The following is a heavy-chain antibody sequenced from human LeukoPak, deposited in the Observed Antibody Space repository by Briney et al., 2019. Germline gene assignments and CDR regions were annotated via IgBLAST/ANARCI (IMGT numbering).Heavy chain of an antibody. V-gene: IGHV4-4*02. D-gene: IGHD3-10*01. CDR2: IYHSGST. CDR1: GGSISSSNW. Sequence: SETLSLTCAVSGGSISSSNWWSWVRQPPGQGLEWIGEIYHSGSTNYNPSLKSRVTISVDKSKNQFSLKLSSVTAADTAVYYCARDGIRGTMVRGALGYWGQGTLVTVSS. CDR3: ARDGIRGTMVRGALGY. J-gene: IGHJ4*02.